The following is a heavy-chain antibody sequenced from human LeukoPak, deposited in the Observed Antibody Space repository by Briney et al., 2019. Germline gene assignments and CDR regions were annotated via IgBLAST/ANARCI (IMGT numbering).Heavy chain of an antibody. CDR2: TYYRSKWSS. CDR1: GDSVSSKNAA. V-gene: IGHV6-1*01. CDR3: VRSQAQVGPGTNALDI. J-gene: IGHJ3*02. Sequence: SQTLSLTCDISGDSVSSKNAAWNWIRQSPSRGLEWLGRTYYRSKWSSSYAVSVKSRITINPDTSKNQFSLHLNSVTPEDTAVYYCVRSQAQVGPGTNALDIWGQGTMVTVSS. D-gene: IGHD1-1*01.